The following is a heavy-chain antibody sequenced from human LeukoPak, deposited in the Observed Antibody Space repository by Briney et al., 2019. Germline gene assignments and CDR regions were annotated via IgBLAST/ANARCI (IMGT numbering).Heavy chain of an antibody. J-gene: IGHJ6*03. Sequence: GGSLRLSCAASGFTFSNYWMTWVRQAPGKGLEWVADIKQDGSEKLYVKSVRGRFTISRDNAKMSLFLQINSLRAEDTAVYYCARDNGVVHGVYYMDVWGKGTTVTVS. CDR1: GFTFSNYW. D-gene: IGHD3-3*01. CDR2: IKQDGSEK. V-gene: IGHV3-7*01. CDR3: ARDNGVVHGVYYMDV.